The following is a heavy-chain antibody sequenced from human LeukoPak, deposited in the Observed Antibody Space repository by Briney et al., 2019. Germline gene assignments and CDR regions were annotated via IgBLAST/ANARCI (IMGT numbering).Heavy chain of an antibody. Sequence: SETLSLTCAVYGGSFSGYYWSWIRQPPGKGLEWIGEINHSGSTNYNPSLKSRVTISVDTSKNQFSLKLSSVTAADTAVYYCARVVEQWLVRYYYYYMDVWGKGTTVTISS. D-gene: IGHD6-19*01. CDR1: GGSFSGYY. V-gene: IGHV4-34*01. CDR2: INHSGST. CDR3: ARVVEQWLVRYYYYYMDV. J-gene: IGHJ6*03.